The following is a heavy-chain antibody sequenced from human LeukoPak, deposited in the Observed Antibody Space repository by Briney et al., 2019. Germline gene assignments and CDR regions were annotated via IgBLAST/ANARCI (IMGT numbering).Heavy chain of an antibody. CDR3: AKSLVYYESSGYYFDY. D-gene: IGHD3-22*01. CDR1: GFTFSSYG. Sequence: GGSLRLSCAASGFTFSSYGMHWVRQAPGKGLEWVAVISYDGSNKYYADSVKGRFTISRDNSKNTLYLQMNSLRAEDTAVYYCAKSLVYYESSGYYFDYWGQGTLVTVSS. J-gene: IGHJ4*02. CDR2: ISYDGSNK. V-gene: IGHV3-30*18.